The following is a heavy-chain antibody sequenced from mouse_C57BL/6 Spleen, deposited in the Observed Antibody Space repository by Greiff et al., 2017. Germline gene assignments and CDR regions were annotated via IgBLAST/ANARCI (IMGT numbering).Heavy chain of an antibody. J-gene: IGHJ2*01. D-gene: IGHD2-5*01. V-gene: IGHV3-6*01. CDR1: GYSITSGYY. Sequence: EVKLQESGPGLVKPSQSLSLTCSVTGYSITSGYYWNWIRQFPGNKLEWMGYISYDGSNNYNPSLKNRISITRDTSKNQFFLKLNSVTTDDTATYYCARTDSNYFYYFDYWGQGTTLTVSS. CDR2: ISYDGSN. CDR3: ARTDSNYFYYFDY.